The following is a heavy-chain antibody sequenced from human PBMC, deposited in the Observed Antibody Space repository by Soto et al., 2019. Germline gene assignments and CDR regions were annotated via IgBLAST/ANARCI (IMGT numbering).Heavy chain of an antibody. J-gene: IGHJ6*02. CDR1: GFTFSSYG. V-gene: IGHV3-30*18. D-gene: IGHD2-15*01. CDR2: ISYDGSNK. CDR3: AKSRYCSGGSCYQYGMDV. Sequence: PGGSLRLSCAASGFTFSSYGMHWVRQAPGKGLEWVAVISYDGSNKYYADSVKGRFTISRDNSKNTLYLQMNSLRAEDTAVYYCAKSRYCSGGSCYQYGMDVWGQGTTVTSP.